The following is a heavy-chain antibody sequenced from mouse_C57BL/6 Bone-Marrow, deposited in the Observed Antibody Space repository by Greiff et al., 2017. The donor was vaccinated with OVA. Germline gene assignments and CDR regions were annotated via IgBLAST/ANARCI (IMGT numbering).Heavy chain of an antibody. Sequence: VQRVESGPGLVAPSQRLSITCTVSGFSLTSYGVSWVRQPPGKGLEWLGVIWGDGSTNYHSALISRLSISKDNSKSQVFLKLNSLQTDDTATYYCANTVDPYWYFDVWGTGTTVTVSS. CDR2: IWGDGST. J-gene: IGHJ1*03. CDR1: GFSLTSYG. V-gene: IGHV2-3*01. D-gene: IGHD1-1*01. CDR3: ANTVDPYWYFDV.